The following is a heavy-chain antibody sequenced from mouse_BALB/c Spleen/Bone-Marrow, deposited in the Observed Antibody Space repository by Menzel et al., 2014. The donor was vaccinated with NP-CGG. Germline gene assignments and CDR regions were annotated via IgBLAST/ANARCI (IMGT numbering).Heavy chain of an antibody. V-gene: IGHV14-3*02. CDR1: GFNIKDTY. CDR2: IDPANGNT. CDR3: AVYYCGSSCGFVY. D-gene: IGHD1-1*01. J-gene: IGHJ3*01. Sequence: EVQLQQSGAELVKPGASVKLSCTASGFNIKDTYMHWVKQRPEQGLEWIGRIDPANGNTKYDPKFQGKATITADTSSNTAYLQPSSLTSEHTAVFSGAVYYCGSSCGFVYGGQGPLVTFSA.